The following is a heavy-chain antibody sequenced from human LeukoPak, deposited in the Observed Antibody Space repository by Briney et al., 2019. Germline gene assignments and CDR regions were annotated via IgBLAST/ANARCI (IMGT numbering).Heavy chain of an antibody. J-gene: IGHJ4*02. CDR3: ASTRYCSGGSCYG. CDR2: IRYDGSNK. Sequence: GGSLRLSCAASGFTFSSYGMHWVRQAPGKGLEWVAFIRYDGSNKYYADSVKGRFTISRDNSKNTLYLQMNSLRAEDTAVYYCASTRYCSGGSCYGWGQGTLVTVSS. CDR1: GFTFSSYG. D-gene: IGHD2-15*01. V-gene: IGHV3-30*02.